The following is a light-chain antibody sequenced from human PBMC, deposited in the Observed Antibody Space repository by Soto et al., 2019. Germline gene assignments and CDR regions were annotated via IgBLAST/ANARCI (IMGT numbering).Light chain of an antibody. J-gene: IGLJ3*02. CDR3: LLYYGGAQIWV. CDR2: STS. Sequence: QAVVTQEPSLTVSLGGTVTLTCASSAGAVTSRFYPNWFQQKPGQAPRTLIYSTSNKPSWTPARFSGSLLGGKAALTLSGVQPEDEADYYCLLYYGGAQIWVFGGGTKVTVL. V-gene: IGLV7-43*01. CDR1: AGAVTSRFY.